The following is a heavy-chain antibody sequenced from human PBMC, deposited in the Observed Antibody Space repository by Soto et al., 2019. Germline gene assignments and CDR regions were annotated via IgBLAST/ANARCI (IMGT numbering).Heavy chain of an antibody. CDR1: GGSIRSDGSY. J-gene: IGHJ5*02. CDR2: IYYSGRT. V-gene: IGHV4-31*11. D-gene: IGHD5-18*01. Sequence: QVQLQESGPGLVKPSQTLSLTCAVSGGSIRSDGSYWTWIRQLPGGGMEWIGYIYYSGRTSYNTSLENRASISVDRSENQFSLRLTSVTAADTAVYYCARRAGNRRGYPIDAWGQGTLVTVSS. CDR3: ARRAGNRRGYPIDA.